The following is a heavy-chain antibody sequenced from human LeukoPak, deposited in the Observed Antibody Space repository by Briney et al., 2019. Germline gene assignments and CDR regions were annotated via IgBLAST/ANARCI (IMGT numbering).Heavy chain of an antibody. Sequence: SETLSLTCTVSSGSISSYYWSWIRQSPGKGLEWIGYIYYSGSTNYNPSLKSRVTISVDTSKNQFSLKLSSVTAADTAVYYCARDYNYYDSSGYHDAFDIWGQGTMVTVSS. D-gene: IGHD3-22*01. CDR1: SGSISSYY. CDR2: IYYSGST. J-gene: IGHJ3*02. V-gene: IGHV4-59*01. CDR3: ARDYNYYDSSGYHDAFDI.